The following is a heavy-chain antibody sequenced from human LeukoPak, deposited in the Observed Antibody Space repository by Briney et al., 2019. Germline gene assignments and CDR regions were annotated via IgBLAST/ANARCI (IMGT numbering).Heavy chain of an antibody. CDR2: ISGSGGST. CDR3: AKDPLSEWELRDY. CDR1: GFTFSSYA. Sequence: GGSLRLSCAASGFTFSSYAMSWVRQAPGKGLEWVSAISGSGGSTHYADSVKGRFTISRDNSKNTLYLQMNSLRAEDTAVCYCAKDPLSEWELRDYWGQGTLVTVSS. D-gene: IGHD1-26*01. V-gene: IGHV3-23*01. J-gene: IGHJ4*02.